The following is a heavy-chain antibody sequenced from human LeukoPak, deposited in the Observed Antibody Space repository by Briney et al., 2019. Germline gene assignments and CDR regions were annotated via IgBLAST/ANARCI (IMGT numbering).Heavy chain of an antibody. V-gene: IGHV3-23*01. CDR2: ISASGGST. Sequence: PGGSLRLSCAASGFTFSSSAMSWVRQVPGKGLEWVSGISASGGSTSYADSVTGRSTISRDNSKNTLYLQMNSLRAEDTAVYYCAKCLGSGWYASSDWGQGTLVTVSS. J-gene: IGHJ4*02. D-gene: IGHD6-13*01. CDR1: GFTFSSSA. CDR3: AKCLGSGWYASSD.